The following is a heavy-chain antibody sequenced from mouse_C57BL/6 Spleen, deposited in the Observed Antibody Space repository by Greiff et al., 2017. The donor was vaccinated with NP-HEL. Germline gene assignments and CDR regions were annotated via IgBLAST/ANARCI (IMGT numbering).Heavy chain of an antibody. CDR1: GYTFTDYE. CDR3: TTGTAY. V-gene: IGHV1-15*01. CDR2: IDPETGGT. J-gene: IGHJ3*01. Sequence: VHLVESGAELVRPGASVTLSCKASGYTFTDYEMHWVKQTPVHGLEWIGAIDPETGGTAYNQKFKGKAILTADKSSSTAYMELRSLTSEDSAVYYCTTGTAYWGQGTLVTVSA. D-gene: IGHD4-1*01.